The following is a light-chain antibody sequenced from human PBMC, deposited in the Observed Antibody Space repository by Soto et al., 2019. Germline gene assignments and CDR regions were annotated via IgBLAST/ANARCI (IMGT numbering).Light chain of an antibody. CDR1: QSVSSN. CDR2: GAS. CDR3: QQYNNWLKWT. Sequence: EVVMTQSPATLSVSPGERATLSCRASQSVSSNLAWYQQKRGQAPRLLIYGASTRATGIPARFSGSGSGTAFILTISSLQSEDFAVYYCQQYNNWLKWTFGQGTKVEIK. J-gene: IGKJ1*01. V-gene: IGKV3-15*01.